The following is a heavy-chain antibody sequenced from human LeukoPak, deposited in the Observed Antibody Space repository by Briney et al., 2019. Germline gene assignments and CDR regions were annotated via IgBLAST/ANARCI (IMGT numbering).Heavy chain of an antibody. Sequence: GGSLRLSCAASGFTFSNFAMSWVRQAPGKGLEWVSSISGSGISTYYTDSVKGRFTISRDNSKNTLYLQMTSLRAEDTAVYYCAKGSRGYYPYYFDYWGQGTLVTVSS. J-gene: IGHJ4*02. V-gene: IGHV3-23*01. D-gene: IGHD2/OR15-2a*01. CDR2: ISGSGIST. CDR3: AKGSRGYYPYYFDY. CDR1: GFTFSNFA.